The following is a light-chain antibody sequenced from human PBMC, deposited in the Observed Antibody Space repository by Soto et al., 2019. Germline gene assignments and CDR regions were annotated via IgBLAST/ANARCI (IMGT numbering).Light chain of an antibody. CDR2: GAS. CDR3: QQYGSSPVT. V-gene: IGKV3-20*01. CDR1: QSVTSNF. Sequence: EIVLTQSPGTLSLSPGERTTLSCRASQSVTSNFLAWYQQKPGQAPRLLIYGASSRATGIPDRFSGSGSGTGFILTISRLEPEDSAVYYFQQYGSSPVTFGQGTKVQIK. J-gene: IGKJ1*01.